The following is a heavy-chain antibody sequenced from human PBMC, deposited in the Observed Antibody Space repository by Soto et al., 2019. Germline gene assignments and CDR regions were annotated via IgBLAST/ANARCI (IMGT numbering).Heavy chain of an antibody. CDR2: IWTDGSTT. V-gene: IGHV3-33*01. CDR3: ARDGSHYDVDY. D-gene: IGHD4-4*01. J-gene: IGHJ4*02. Sequence: LVESGGGVAQPGRSLRLSCATSGFSFSPSGMHWVRQAPGKGLELVAIIWTDGSTTYYADSVKGRFTISRDNSKNTLYLQMNTLRDEDTAVYYCARDGSHYDVDYWGQGTLVTVSS. CDR1: GFSFSPSG.